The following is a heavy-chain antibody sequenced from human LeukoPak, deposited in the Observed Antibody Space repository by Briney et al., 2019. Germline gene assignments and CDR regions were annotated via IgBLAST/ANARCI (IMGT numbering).Heavy chain of an antibody. D-gene: IGHD3-10*01. CDR2: IYTSGST. CDR3: ARDNFGELSSHYFDY. CDR1: GGSISSYY. V-gene: IGHV4-4*07. J-gene: IGHJ4*02. Sequence: PSETLSLTCTVSGGSISSYYWSWIRQPAGKGLEWIGRIYTSGSTNYNPSLKSRVTMSVDTSKNQFSLKLSSVTAADTAVYYCARDNFGELSSHYFDYWGQGTLVTVSS.